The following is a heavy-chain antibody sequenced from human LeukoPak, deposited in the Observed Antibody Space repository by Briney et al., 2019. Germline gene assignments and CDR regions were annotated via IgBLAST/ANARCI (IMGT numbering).Heavy chain of an antibody. V-gene: IGHV3-30*04. D-gene: IGHD1-26*01. J-gene: IGHJ5*02. CDR3: ARVDGSYYGRFWFDP. CDR2: ISYDGSNK. CDR1: GFTFSSYA. Sequence: GSLRLSCAASGFTFSSYAMHWVRQAPGKGLEWVAVISYDGSNKYYADSVKGRFTISRDNSKNTLYLQMNSLRAEDTAVYYCARVDGSYYGRFWFDPWGQGTLVTVSS.